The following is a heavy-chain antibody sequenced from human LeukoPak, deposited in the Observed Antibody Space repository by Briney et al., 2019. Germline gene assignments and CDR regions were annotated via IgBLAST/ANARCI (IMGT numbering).Heavy chain of an antibody. V-gene: IGHV1-69*13. CDR2: IIPIFGTA. D-gene: IGHD2-15*01. J-gene: IGHJ6*02. Sequence: SVKVSCKASGGTFSSYAISWVRQAPGQGLEWMGGIIPIFGTANYAQKFQGRVTITADESTSTAYMELSSLRSEDTAVYYCARGQTHCSGGSCYLYYYGMDVWGQGTTVTVSS. CDR3: ARGQTHCSGGSCYLYYYGMDV. CDR1: GGTFSSYA.